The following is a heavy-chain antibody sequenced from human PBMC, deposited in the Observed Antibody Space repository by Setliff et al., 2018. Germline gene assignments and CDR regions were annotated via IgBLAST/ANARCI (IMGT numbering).Heavy chain of an antibody. D-gene: IGHD2-15*01. V-gene: IGHV1-18*01. CDR3: ALTTLSLCSGGNCPNALDI. Sequence: ASVKVSCKGSGYIFTSSGISWVRQAPGQGLEWMGWISCFNGVAKYAQNFRDRVTMATDTSTNMAYMELRSLRSDDTAIYFCALTTLSLCSGGNCPNALDIWGQGTLVTVSS. CDR2: ISCFNGVA. J-gene: IGHJ3*02. CDR1: GYIFTSSG.